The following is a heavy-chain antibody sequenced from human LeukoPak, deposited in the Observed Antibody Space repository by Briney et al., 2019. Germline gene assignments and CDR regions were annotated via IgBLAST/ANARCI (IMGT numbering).Heavy chain of an antibody. J-gene: IGHJ4*02. CDR3: ARGLAVSSNY. D-gene: IGHD6-19*01. CDR1: GFIFINYG. Sequence: GGTLRLSCAASGFIFINYGMHWVRQAPGKGLEWVSYISSSGNTMYYADSVKGRFTIPRDNAKNSVYLQMNSLRAEDTGVYYCARGLAVSSNYWGQGTLVTVAS. CDR2: ISSSGNTM. V-gene: IGHV3-48*03.